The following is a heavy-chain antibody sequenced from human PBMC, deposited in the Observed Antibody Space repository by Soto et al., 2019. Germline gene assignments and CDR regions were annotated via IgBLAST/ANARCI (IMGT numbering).Heavy chain of an antibody. CDR1: GFTFSSYA. V-gene: IGHV3-23*01. CDR2: ISGSGGST. Sequence: GGSLRLSCAASGFTFSSYAMSWVRRAPGKGLEWVSAISGSGGSTHYADSVKGRFTISRDNSKNTLYLQMNSLRAEDTAGYYCAKGDNAGYLYYFDYWGQGTQVTVSS. J-gene: IGHJ4*02. D-gene: IGHD3-9*01. CDR3: AKGDNAGYLYYFDY.